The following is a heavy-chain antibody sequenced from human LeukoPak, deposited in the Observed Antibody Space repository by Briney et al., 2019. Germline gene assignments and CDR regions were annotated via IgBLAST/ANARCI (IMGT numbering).Heavy chain of an antibody. J-gene: IGHJ4*02. CDR1: GFTFSSYG. D-gene: IGHD6-19*01. Sequence: PGGSLRLSCAASGFTFSSYGMHWVRQAPGKGLEWVAVIWYDGSNKYYADSVKGRFTISRDNSKSTLYLQMNSLRAEDTAVYYCAKEEYSSGWLDYWGQGTLVTVSS. V-gene: IGHV3-33*06. CDR3: AKEEYSSGWLDY. CDR2: IWYDGSNK.